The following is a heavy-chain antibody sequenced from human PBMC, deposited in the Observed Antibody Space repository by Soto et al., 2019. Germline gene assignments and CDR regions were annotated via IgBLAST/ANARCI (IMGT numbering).Heavy chain of an antibody. J-gene: IGHJ6*02. CDR2: INPSCGIT. CDR1: GYTFTSFY. Sequence: QMQLVQSGAEVKRPGASVRVSCKSSGYTFTSFYIHWVRQAPGQGLEWMGIINPSCGITNFAQRFQGRFTMTRDMSTNTHYMELSSLKSDDTAVYYCASSPAFSSSWYGIPPDPSHGMDVGGQGTTVTVS. CDR3: ASSPAFSSSWYGIPPDPSHGMDV. D-gene: IGHD6-13*01. V-gene: IGHV1-46*01.